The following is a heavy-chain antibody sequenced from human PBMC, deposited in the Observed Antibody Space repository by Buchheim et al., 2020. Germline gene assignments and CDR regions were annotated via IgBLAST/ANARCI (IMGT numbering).Heavy chain of an antibody. CDR1: GFTFSSYG. J-gene: IGHJ6*02. CDR2: IRYDGSNK. Sequence: QVQLVESGGGVVQPGRSLRLSCAASGFTFSSYGMHWVRQAPGKGLEWVAFIRYDGSNKYYADSVKGRFTISRDNSKNTLYLQMNSLRAEDTAVYYCAKDYPCYDFWSGYNVGVDYYYGMDVWGQGTT. CDR3: AKDYPCYDFWSGYNVGVDYYYGMDV. V-gene: IGHV3-30*02. D-gene: IGHD3-3*01.